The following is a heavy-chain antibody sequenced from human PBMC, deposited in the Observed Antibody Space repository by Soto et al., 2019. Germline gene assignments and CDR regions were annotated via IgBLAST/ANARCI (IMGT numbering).Heavy chain of an antibody. D-gene: IGHD2-15*01. CDR3: ARPDLHCSGGSCYDY. CDR1: GGTFSSYT. CDR2: IIPILGIA. Sequence: QVQLVQSGAEVKKPGSSVKVSCKASGGTFSSYTISWVRQAPGQGLEWMGRIIPILGIANYAQKFQGRVTITADKSTSTAYMELSSLRSEDTAVYYCARPDLHCSGGSCYDYWGQGTLVTVSS. J-gene: IGHJ4*02. V-gene: IGHV1-69*02.